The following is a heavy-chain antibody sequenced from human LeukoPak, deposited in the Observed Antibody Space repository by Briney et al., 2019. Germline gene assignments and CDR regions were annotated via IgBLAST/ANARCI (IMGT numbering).Heavy chain of an antibody. J-gene: IGHJ4*02. CDR1: GYSFTSYW. V-gene: IGHV5-51*01. D-gene: IGHD2-15*01. CDR3: ARSKYCSGGSCPFDY. Sequence: GESLKISCKGSGYSFTSYWIGWVRQMPGKGLEWMGIIYPGDSDTRYSPSFQGQVTISADKSISTAYLQWSSLKASDTAMYYCARSKYCSGGSCPFDYWGQGTLVTVSS. CDR2: IYPGDSDT.